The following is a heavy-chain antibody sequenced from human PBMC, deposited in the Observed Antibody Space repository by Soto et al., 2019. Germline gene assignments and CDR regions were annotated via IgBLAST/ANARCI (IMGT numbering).Heavy chain of an antibody. Sequence: ASVKVSCKASGYTFTSYAMHWVRQAPGQRLEWMGWINAGNGNTKYSQKFQGRVTITEDTSTDTAYMELSSLRSEDTAVYYCATDLACNARILTGYDYWGQGTLVTVAS. J-gene: IGHJ4*02. D-gene: IGHD3-9*01. CDR2: INAGNGNT. CDR1: GYTFTSYA. V-gene: IGHV1-3*01. CDR3: ATDLACNARILTGYDY.